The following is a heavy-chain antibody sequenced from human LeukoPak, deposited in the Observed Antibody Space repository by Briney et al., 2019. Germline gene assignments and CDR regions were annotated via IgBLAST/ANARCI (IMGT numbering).Heavy chain of an antibody. CDR3: ARDQGAAGDY. V-gene: IGHV3-7*01. CDR2: IKQDGSEN. J-gene: IGHJ4*02. Sequence: GGSLRLSCAASEFTFSTYWMTWVRQAPGKGLEWVANIKQDGSENYYVDSVKGRFTISRDNAKNSLYLQMNSLRADDTAVYYCARDQGAAGDYWGQGTLVTVSS. D-gene: IGHD6-13*01. CDR1: EFTFSTYW.